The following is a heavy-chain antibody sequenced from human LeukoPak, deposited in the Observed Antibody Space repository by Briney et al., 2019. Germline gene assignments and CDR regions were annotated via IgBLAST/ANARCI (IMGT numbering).Heavy chain of an antibody. D-gene: IGHD3-10*01. CDR3: AEVTMVRGYYFDY. CDR2: ISGSGGST. J-gene: IGHJ4*02. Sequence: GGSLRLSCAASGFTFSSYAMSWVRQAPGKGLEWVSAISGSGGSTYYADSVKGRFTISRDNSKNTLYLQMNSLRAEDTAVYYCAEVTMVRGYYFDYWGQGTPVTVSS. V-gene: IGHV3-23*01. CDR1: GFTFSSYA.